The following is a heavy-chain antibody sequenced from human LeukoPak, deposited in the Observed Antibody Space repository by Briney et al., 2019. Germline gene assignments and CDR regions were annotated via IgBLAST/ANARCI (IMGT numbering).Heavy chain of an antibody. D-gene: IGHD6-13*01. CDR3: ARVSVAGTGPDY. CDR1: GGSVSSGSYY. Sequence: SETLSLTCTVSGGSVSSGSYYWSWIRQPPGKGLEWIGFMSNSGHTDSSPSLKSRVTISLDTSKSQFSLKLNSVTAADTAVYYCARVSVAGTGPDYWGQGTLVTVSA. CDR2: MSNSGHT. V-gene: IGHV4-61*01. J-gene: IGHJ4*02.